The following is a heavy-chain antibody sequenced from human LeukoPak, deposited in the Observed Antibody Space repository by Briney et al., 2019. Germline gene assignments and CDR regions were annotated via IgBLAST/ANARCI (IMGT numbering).Heavy chain of an antibody. J-gene: IGHJ4*02. CDR2: ISGSGGST. V-gene: IGHV3-23*01. CDR3: AKSWREFLEWLYGY. Sequence: GGSLRLSCAASGFTFSSYAMSWVRQAPGKGLEWVSGISGSGGSTYYADSVKGRFTISRDNSKNTLYLQMNGLRAEDTAVYYCAKSWREFLEWLYGYWGQGTLVTVSS. CDR1: GFTFSSYA. D-gene: IGHD3-3*01.